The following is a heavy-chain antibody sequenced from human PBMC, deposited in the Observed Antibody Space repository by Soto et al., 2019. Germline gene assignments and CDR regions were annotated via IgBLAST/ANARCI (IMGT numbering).Heavy chain of an antibody. CDR2: IYYSGST. CDR1: DGTISGGSYY. V-gene: IGHV4-61*01. CDR3: AIWGLGELSLFYYGMDV. Sequence: SETQSLTCTVSDGTISGGSYYWSWIQQPPGKGLEWIGYIYYSGSTNYNPSLKSRVTISVDTSKNQFSLKLSSVTAADTAVYYFAIWGLGELSLFYYGMDVWGQGTTVTVSS. J-gene: IGHJ6*02. D-gene: IGHD3-16*02.